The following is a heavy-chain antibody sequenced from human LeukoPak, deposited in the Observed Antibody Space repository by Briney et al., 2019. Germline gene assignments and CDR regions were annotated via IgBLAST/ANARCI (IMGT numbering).Heavy chain of an antibody. V-gene: IGHV3-7*01. CDR1: GFTFSSYW. Sequence: PGGSLRLSCAASGFTFSSYWMSWVRQSPGKGLEWVANIKHDGSERYYVDSVKGRFTISRDNAKNSLFLQMNTLRAEDTAVYYCARAQWISGVVINGPKDYCGQGTLVTVSS. D-gene: IGHD3-3*01. J-gene: IGHJ4*02. CDR3: ARAQWISGVVINGPKDY. CDR2: IKHDGSER.